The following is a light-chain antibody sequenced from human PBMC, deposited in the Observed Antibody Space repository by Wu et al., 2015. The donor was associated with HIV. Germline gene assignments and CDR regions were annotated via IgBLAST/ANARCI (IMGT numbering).Light chain of an antibody. J-gene: IGKJ5*01. CDR3: QQSSNWPLT. CDR1: QSLTYS. CDR2: DVS. Sequence: EVVMTQSPATLSLSPGARATLSCRASQSLTYSLAWYQQKPGQALRLLIHDVSTRAPGIPARFSGGGSGTDFTLTISSLEPEDFAIYYCQQSSNWPLTFGQGTRLEIK. V-gene: IGKV3-11*01.